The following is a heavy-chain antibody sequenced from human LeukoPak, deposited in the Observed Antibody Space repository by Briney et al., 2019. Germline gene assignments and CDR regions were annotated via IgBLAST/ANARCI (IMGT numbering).Heavy chain of an antibody. CDR1: GFTFSSYG. CDR2: IWYDGSNK. V-gene: IGHV3-33*01. Sequence: GRSLRLSCAASGFTFSSYGMHWARQAPGKGLEWVAVIWYDGSNKYYADSVKGRFTISRDNSKNTLYLQMNSLRAEDTAVYYCAREGLLWFGELSGFDYWGQGTLVTVSS. CDR3: AREGLLWFGELSGFDY. D-gene: IGHD3-10*01. J-gene: IGHJ4*02.